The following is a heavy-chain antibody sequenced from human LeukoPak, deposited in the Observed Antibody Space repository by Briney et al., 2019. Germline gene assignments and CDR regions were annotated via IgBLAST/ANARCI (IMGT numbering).Heavy chain of an antibody. Sequence: SETLSLTCAVYGGSFSGYYWSWIRQPPGKGLEWIGEINHSGSTNYNPSLRSRVTISVDTSKNQFSLKLSSVTAADTAVYYCARGRGRDGYNSWGQGTLVTVSS. V-gene: IGHV4-34*01. CDR3: ARGRGRDGYNS. CDR2: INHSGST. D-gene: IGHD5-24*01. J-gene: IGHJ4*02. CDR1: GGSFSGYY.